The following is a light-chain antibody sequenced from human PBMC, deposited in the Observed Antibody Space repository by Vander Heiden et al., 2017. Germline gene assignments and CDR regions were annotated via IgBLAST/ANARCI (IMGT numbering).Light chain of an antibody. CDR2: KVS. CDR1: SSNVGGYND. J-gene: IGLJ2*01. Sequence: QSALTQLPSASGPPGPSVTISCTGTSSNVGGYNDGSWYQQHPGTAPQLMIYKVSQRPSGVPDLSAGSTAGNTSSLTVSGLQAEDEADYYCSSDAGSNNLVFGGGTKLTVL. CDR3: SSDAGSNNLV. V-gene: IGLV2-8*01.